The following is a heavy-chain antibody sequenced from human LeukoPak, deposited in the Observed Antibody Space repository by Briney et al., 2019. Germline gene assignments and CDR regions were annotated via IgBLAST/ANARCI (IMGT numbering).Heavy chain of an antibody. Sequence: SETLSLTCTVSGGSISSYYWSWIRQPPGKGLEWIGYIYYSRSTNYNPSLKSRVTISVDTSKNQFSLKLSSVTAADTAVYYCASLTGTYSYADWGQGTLVTVSS. CDR2: IYYSRST. CDR1: GGSISSYY. CDR3: ASLTGTYSYAD. V-gene: IGHV4-59*08. J-gene: IGHJ4*02. D-gene: IGHD5-18*01.